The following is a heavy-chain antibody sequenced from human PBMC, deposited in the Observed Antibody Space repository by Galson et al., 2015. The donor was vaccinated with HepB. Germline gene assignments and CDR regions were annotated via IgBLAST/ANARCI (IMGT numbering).Heavy chain of an antibody. CDR3: ATPNDRIAAAGPLHH. J-gene: IGHJ4*02. CDR2: FDPEDGET. CDR1: GYTLTELP. Sequence: SVKVSCKVSGYTLTELPMHWVRQAPGKGLEWMGGFDPEDGETIYAQKFQGRVTMTEDTSTDTAYMELSSLRSEDTAVYYCATPNDRIAAAGPLHHWGQGTLVTVSS. D-gene: IGHD6-13*01. V-gene: IGHV1-24*01.